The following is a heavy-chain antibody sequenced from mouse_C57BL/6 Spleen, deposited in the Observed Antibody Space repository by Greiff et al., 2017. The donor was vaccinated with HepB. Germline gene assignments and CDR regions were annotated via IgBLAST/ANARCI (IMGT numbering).Heavy chain of an antibody. V-gene: IGHV1-54*01. Sequence: QVQLQQSGAELVRPGTSVKVSCKASGYAFTNYLIEWVKQRPGQGLEWIGVINPGSGGTNYNEKFKGKATLTADKSSSTAYMQLSSLTAEDSAVYFCARAKVVAPYDMDYWGQGTSVTVSS. CDR2: INPGSGGT. CDR1: GYAFTNYL. D-gene: IGHD1-1*01. J-gene: IGHJ4*01. CDR3: ARAKVVAPYDMDY.